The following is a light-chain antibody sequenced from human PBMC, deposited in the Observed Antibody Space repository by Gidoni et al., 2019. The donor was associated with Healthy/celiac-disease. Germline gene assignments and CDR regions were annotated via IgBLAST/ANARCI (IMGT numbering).Light chain of an antibody. CDR1: QSFLHSNGYNY. V-gene: IGKV2-28*01. CDR3: MQALQTAWT. CDR2: LGS. Sequence: IVMTQSPLSLPVTPGEPASISCRSSQSFLHSNGYNYLDWYLQKPGQSPQLLIYLGSNRSAGVPDRFNGSGSSTDFTLKISRVEAEDVGVYYCMQALQTAWTFGQGTKVEIK. J-gene: IGKJ1*01.